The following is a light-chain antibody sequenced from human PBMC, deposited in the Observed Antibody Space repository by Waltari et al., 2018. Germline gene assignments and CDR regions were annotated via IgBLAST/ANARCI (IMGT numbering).Light chain of an antibody. J-gene: IGKJ1*01. Sequence: DIQMTQSPSTLSASVGDRVTITCRASPSISSWLAWYQQKPGKAPKLLIYKASSLESGVPTRFSGSGSGTEFNLTISSLQPDDFATYYCQQYNSYSGWTFGQGTKVEIK. CDR2: KAS. CDR1: PSISSW. V-gene: IGKV1-5*03. CDR3: QQYNSYSGWT.